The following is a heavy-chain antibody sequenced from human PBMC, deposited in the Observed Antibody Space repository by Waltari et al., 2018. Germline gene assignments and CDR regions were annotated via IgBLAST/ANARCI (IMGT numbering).Heavy chain of an antibody. D-gene: IGHD1-1*01. CDR1: WGAFRGYY. CDR3: ARGDGTGKYGY. V-gene: IGHV4-34*02. CDR2: TTDSERT. Sequence: QVQLQQWGAGLVKPSATLSLNCAVYWGAFRGYYWSWSRQPTGKGLEWIGKTTDSERTKYNPSLKSRISISVDTSKNQFSLTVFSVTAADAAVYYCARGDGTGKYGYWGQGTRVTVSS. J-gene: IGHJ4*02.